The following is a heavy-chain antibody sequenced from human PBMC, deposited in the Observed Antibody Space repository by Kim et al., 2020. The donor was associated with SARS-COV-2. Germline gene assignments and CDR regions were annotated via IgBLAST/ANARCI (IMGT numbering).Heavy chain of an antibody. CDR3: ARRPSSGSYSLYYFDY. CDR1: GGSISSSSYY. CDR2: IYYSGST. Sequence: SETLSLTCTVSGGSISSSSYYWGWIRQPPGKGLEWIGSIYYSGSTYYNPSLKSRVTISVDTSKNQFSLKLSSVTAADTAVYYCARRPSSGSYSLYYFDYWGQGTLVTVSS. D-gene: IGHD1-26*01. V-gene: IGHV4-39*01. J-gene: IGHJ4*02.